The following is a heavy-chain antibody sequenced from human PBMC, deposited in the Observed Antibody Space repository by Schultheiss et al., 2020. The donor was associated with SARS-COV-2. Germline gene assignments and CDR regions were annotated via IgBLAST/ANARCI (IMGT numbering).Heavy chain of an antibody. CDR1: GGSFSGYY. D-gene: IGHD5-18*01. J-gene: IGHJ4*02. Sequence: SETLSLTCAVYGGSFSGYYWSWIRQPPGKGLEWIGYIYYSGSTNYNPSLKSRVTISVDTSKNQFSLKLSSVTAADTAVYYCARQRYSYGSELDYWGQGTLVTVSS. CDR3: ARQRYSYGSELDY. CDR2: IYYSGST. V-gene: IGHV4-59*08.